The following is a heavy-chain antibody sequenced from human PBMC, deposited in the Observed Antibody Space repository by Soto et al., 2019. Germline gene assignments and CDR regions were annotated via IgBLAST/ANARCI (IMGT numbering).Heavy chain of an antibody. J-gene: IGHJ4*02. CDR1: GYTFTSYD. CDR2: MNPNTGNS. D-gene: IGHD1-1*01. Sequence: VQLVQSGAEVRKPGASVKVSCEASGYTFTSYDIYWVRQATGQGLEWMGWMNPNTGNSGYAQKFQGRVTMTSDTSKSTAHMEVSSLRSEDTAVYYCARRAETNGWNGFGADKYYFDFWGQGTLVTVSS. CDR3: ARRAETNGWNGFGADKYYFDF. V-gene: IGHV1-8*01.